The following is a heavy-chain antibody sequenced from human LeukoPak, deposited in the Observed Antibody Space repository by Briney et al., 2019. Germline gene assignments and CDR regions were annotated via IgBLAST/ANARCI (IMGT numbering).Heavy chain of an antibody. J-gene: IGHJ4*02. CDR1: GFTFSDYW. CDR3: ARDSPFGFY. D-gene: IGHD3-10*01. CDR2: IKQDGSEK. Sequence: GSLRLSCAASGFTFSDYWMSWVRQAPGKGLEWVANIKQDGSEKNYVDSVKGRFIISRDNAKNPLYLQMNSLRAEDTAVYYCARDSPFGFYWGQGTLVTVSS. V-gene: IGHV3-7*01.